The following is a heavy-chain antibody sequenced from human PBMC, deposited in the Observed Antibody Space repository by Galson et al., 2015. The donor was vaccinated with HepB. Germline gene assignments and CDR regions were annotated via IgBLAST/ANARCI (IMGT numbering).Heavy chain of an antibody. D-gene: IGHD5-12*01. CDR1: GYTFASYG. J-gene: IGHJ4*02. Sequence: SVKVSCKASGYTFASYGISWVRQAPGQGLEWMGWISAYNGITNYVQKVQGRVTMTTDTSTSTAYMELRSLRSDDTAVYYCARDLGGSLQRQGIDYWGQGTLVTVSS. CDR2: ISAYNGIT. V-gene: IGHV1-18*01. CDR3: ARDLGGSLQRQGIDY.